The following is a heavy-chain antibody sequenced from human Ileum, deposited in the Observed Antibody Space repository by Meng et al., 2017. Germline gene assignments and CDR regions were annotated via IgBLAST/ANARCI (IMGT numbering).Heavy chain of an antibody. J-gene: IGHJ5*02. D-gene: IGHD2-15*01. CDR2: IKQDGTEK. Sequence: GESLKFSCAASGFTFSNNWMSWVRQAPGKGPEWVANIKQDGTEKYYVDSVKGRFTISRDNAENSLFLQMNSLRVEDTAVYYCARAEGAIVVWDWFDPRGQGTLVTVSS. CDR3: ARAEGAIVVWDWFDP. CDR1: GFTFSNNW. V-gene: IGHV3-7*01.